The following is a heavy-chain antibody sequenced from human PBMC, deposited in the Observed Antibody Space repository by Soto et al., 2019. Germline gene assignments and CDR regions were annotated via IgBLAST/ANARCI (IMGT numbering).Heavy chain of an antibody. V-gene: IGHV1-69*13. CDR1: GGTFSSYA. J-gene: IGHJ6*03. Sequence: SVKVSCKASGGTFSSYAISWVRQAPGQGLEWMGGIIPIFGTANYAQKFQGRVTITADESTSTAYMELSSLRSEDTAVYYCARGPAWDSGYDVRYYYYYMDVWGKGTTVTVSS. D-gene: IGHD5-12*01. CDR3: ARGPAWDSGYDVRYYYYYMDV. CDR2: IIPIFGTA.